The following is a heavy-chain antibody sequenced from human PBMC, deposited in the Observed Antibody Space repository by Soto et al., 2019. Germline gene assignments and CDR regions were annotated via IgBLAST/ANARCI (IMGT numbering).Heavy chain of an antibody. V-gene: IGHV4-39*01. D-gene: IGHD3-10*01. CDR2: IYYSGNT. CDR3: ARHTDCGSGSSCLGSDNMDTDAFDI. CDR1: GGSISSDIHY. J-gene: IGHJ3*02. Sequence: QLQLQESGPGLVKPSETLSLTCTVSGGSISSDIHYWGWIRQPPGKGLEWIGTIYYSGNTHYNPSLRSRVTIPMDTSKNQFSLRLTSVTAADTAVYYCARHTDCGSGSSCLGSDNMDTDAFDIWGQGTMVTVS.